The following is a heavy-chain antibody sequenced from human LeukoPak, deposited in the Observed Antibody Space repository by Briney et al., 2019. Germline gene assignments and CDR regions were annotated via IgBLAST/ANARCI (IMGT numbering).Heavy chain of an antibody. V-gene: IGHV6-1*01. D-gene: IGHD3-9*01. CDR2: TYYRSKWYN. CDR3: ARDAGLRYFDTTINWFDP. CDR1: GDSVSSNSAA. Sequence: SQTLSLTCAISGDSVSSNSAAWNWIRQSPSRGLEWLGRTYYRSKWYNDYAVSVKSRITINPDTSKNQFSLQLNSVTPEDTAVYYCARDAGLRYFDTTINWFDPWGQGTLVTVSS. J-gene: IGHJ5*02.